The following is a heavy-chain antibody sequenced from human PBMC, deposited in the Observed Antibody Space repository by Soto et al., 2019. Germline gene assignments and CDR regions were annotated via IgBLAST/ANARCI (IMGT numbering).Heavy chain of an antibody. CDR2: ITANGGST. Sequence: EVQLVESGGGLVQPGGSLRLSCVASGFTFSTYNMHWVRQAPGKGLEYVSAITANGGSTFYANSVKGRFTISRDNSKNTLYLQMGGLRAEDMAVYYCARAREPDVKYFDWLNGYFDCWGQGTLVTVSA. V-gene: IGHV3-64*01. CDR3: ARAREPDVKYFDWLNGYFDC. J-gene: IGHJ4*02. CDR1: GFTFSTYN. D-gene: IGHD3-9*01.